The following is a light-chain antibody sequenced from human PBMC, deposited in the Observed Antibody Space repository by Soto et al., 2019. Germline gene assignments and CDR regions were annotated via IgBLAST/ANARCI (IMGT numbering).Light chain of an antibody. CDR3: QQYHTWPIT. CDR2: GAS. CDR1: QGVSRK. J-gene: IGKJ4*01. V-gene: IGKV3-15*01. Sequence: ILMTQSPATLSVSPGERATLSCRASQGVSRKLAWYQHKPGQAPRLLISGASTGATGIPARFSGSGSGTEFTLTISSLQSEDCAIYYCQQYHTWPITFGGGTKVDIK.